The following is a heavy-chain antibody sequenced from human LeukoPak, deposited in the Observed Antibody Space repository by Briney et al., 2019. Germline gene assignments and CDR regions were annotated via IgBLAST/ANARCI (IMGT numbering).Heavy chain of an antibody. CDR2: ISSSGSTI. D-gene: IGHD3-9*01. V-gene: IGHV3-48*04. CDR1: GFTFGTYW. Sequence: GGSLRLSCAASGFTFGTYWMNWVRQAPGKGLEWVSYISSSGSTIYYADSVKGRFTISRDNAKNSLYLQMNSLRAEDTAVYYCAKRGVYYDILTGQFEYWGQGTLVTVSS. J-gene: IGHJ4*02. CDR3: AKRGVYYDILTGQFEY.